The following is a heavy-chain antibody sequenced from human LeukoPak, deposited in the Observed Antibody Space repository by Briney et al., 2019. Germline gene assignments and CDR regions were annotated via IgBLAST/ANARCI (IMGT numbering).Heavy chain of an antibody. D-gene: IGHD6-19*01. V-gene: IGHV1-2*02. CDR3: ARALYSSGWYRS. J-gene: IGHJ5*02. CDR1: GYTFTGYD. CDR2: INPNSGVT. Sequence: ASVKVSCKASGYTFTGYDMHWVRQAPGQGLEWMGWINPNSGVTNYAQKFQGRVSMTRDTSINTAYMELSGLRSDGTAVYYCARALYSSGWYRSWGQGTLVTVSS.